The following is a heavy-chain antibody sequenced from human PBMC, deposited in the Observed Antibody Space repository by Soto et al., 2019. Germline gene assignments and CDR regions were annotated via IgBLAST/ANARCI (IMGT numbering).Heavy chain of an antibody. CDR2: VSASGLNT. J-gene: IGHJ4*02. CDR3: AKERPRRTSGYFFDY. CDR1: GFTFSTYA. Sequence: ESGGKLVQPGGSLTLSCAASGFTFSTYAMAWVRQAPGKGLEWVSGVSASGLNTDYADPVKGRFYISRDNSKNTVSLHMNSLSAEDTALYYCAKERPRRTSGYFFDYWCQGTPVTVSS. V-gene: IGHV3-23*01. D-gene: IGHD1-1*01.